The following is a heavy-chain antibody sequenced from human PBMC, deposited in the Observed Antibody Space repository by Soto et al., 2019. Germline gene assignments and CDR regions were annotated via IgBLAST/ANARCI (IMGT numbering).Heavy chain of an antibody. CDR2: ISTSSNTI. V-gene: IGHV3-48*02. D-gene: IGHD2-21*02. CDR1: GFTFSSYT. CDR3: ARSGVTTIDY. J-gene: IGHJ4*02. Sequence: EVQLVESGGGLGQPGGSLRLSCAASGFTFSSYTMSWVRQAPGKGLEWVSYISTSSNTIYYADSVKGRFTISRDNAKNSLYLQMNRLRDEDTAMCYCARSGVTTIDYCGQGTLVIDAS.